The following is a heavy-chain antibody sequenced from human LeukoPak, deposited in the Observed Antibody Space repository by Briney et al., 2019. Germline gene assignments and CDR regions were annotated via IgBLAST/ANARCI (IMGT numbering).Heavy chain of an antibody. CDR1: GFTFSDYW. Sequence: AGGSLRLSCAASGFTFSDYWMHWVRQAPGKGLVWVSRINNDGSTTTYAESVKGRFTISRDNAKNTLYLQMNSLRAEDTAVHYCARSDLDAFDIWGQGTMVTVSS. V-gene: IGHV3-74*03. CDR2: INNDGSTT. J-gene: IGHJ3*02. D-gene: IGHD2-21*02. CDR3: ARSDLDAFDI.